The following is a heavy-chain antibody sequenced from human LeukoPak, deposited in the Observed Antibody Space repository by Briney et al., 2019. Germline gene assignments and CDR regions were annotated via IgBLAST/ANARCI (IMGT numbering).Heavy chain of an antibody. CDR2: IIPILGMA. CDR3: ARATGGWFGELDY. CDR1: GYTFTSYA. D-gene: IGHD3-10*01. Sequence: GASVKVSCKASGYTFTSYAISWVRQAPGQGLEWMGRIIPILGMANYAQKFQGRVTITADKSTSTAYMELSSLRSEDTAVYYCARATGGWFGELDYWGQGTLVTVSS. V-gene: IGHV1-69*04. J-gene: IGHJ4*02.